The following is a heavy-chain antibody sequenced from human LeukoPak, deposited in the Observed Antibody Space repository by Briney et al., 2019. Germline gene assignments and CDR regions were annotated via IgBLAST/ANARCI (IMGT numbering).Heavy chain of an antibody. J-gene: IGHJ1*01. V-gene: IGHV1-18*01. CDR2: ISTYNGNT. CDR1: GYTFTSYG. CDR3: AKSPQTHLIARNEYFQH. D-gene: IGHD2-15*01. Sequence: ASVKVSCKASGYTFTSYGISWVRQAPGQGLEWMGWISTYNGNTNYAQMLQGRITMTTDTSTSTAYMELRSLRSDDTAVYYCAKSPQTHLIARNEYFQHWGQGTLVTVSS.